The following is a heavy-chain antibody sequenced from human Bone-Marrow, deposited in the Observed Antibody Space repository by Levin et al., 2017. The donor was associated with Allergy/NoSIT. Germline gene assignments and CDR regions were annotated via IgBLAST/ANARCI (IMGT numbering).Heavy chain of an antibody. V-gene: IGHV1-69*13. CDR2: IIPIFGTA. CDR1: GGTFSSYA. Sequence: GASVKVSCKASGGTFSSYAISWVRQAPGQGLEWMGGIIPIFGTANYAQKFQGRVTITADESTSTAYMELSSLRSEDTAVYYCAIPWRTGTTPYYYYGMDVWGQGTTVTVSS. J-gene: IGHJ6*02. D-gene: IGHD1-1*01. CDR3: AIPWRTGTTPYYYYGMDV.